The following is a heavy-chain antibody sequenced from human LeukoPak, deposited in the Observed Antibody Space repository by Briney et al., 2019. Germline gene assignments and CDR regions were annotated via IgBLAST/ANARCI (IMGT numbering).Heavy chain of an antibody. Sequence: PGGSLRLSCAASGFTFSSYWMSWVRQAPGKGLESVANTKHDGSEKNYVDSVKGRFTMSRDNAKNSLYLQMNSLTAEDTAVYYCAGFRWGYGLDVWGQGTTVTVSS. CDR1: GFTFSSYW. D-gene: IGHD3-16*01. J-gene: IGHJ6*02. V-gene: IGHV3-7*01. CDR3: AGFRWGYGLDV. CDR2: TKHDGSEK.